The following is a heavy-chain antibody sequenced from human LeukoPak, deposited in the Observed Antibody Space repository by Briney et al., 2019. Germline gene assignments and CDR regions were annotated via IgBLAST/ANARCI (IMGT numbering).Heavy chain of an antibody. V-gene: IGHV4-31*03. CDR1: GGSISSDDYC. CDR2: IYYSGST. D-gene: IGHD5-18*01. CDR3: ARDLGYGNWYFDL. Sequence: SETLSLTCSVSGGSISSDDYCWNWIRQHPGKGLEWIGYIYYSGSTYYNPSLKSRVALSVDTSKNQFSLKLSSLTAADTAVYYCARDLGYGNWYFDLWGRGTLVTVSS. J-gene: IGHJ2*01.